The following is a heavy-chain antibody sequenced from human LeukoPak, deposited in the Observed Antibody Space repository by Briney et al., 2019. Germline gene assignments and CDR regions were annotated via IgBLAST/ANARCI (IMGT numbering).Heavy chain of an antibody. CDR2: IYYSGST. CDR1: GGSISSYY. J-gene: IGHJ4*02. Sequence: PSETLSLTCTVSGGSISSYYWSWIRQPPGKGLEWIGYIYYSGSTNYNPSLKSRVTISVVTSKNQFSLKLSSVTAADTAVYYCARGSFVSRVNFDYWGQGPLVTVSS. V-gene: IGHV4-59*01. CDR3: ARGSFVSRVNFDY. D-gene: IGHD2-15*01.